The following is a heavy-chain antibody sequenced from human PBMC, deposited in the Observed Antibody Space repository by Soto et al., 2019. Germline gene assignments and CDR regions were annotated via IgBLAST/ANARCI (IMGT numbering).Heavy chain of an antibody. CDR2: GY. CDR3: TLRDDSSRGPIY. J-gene: IGHJ4*02. Sequence: SGPTLVNPTQTLTLTCTVSGFSLTTRGRTLGWIRQPPGGAPEWLALGYQYRPSLQSRLTFTEDISKNQVVLTMTDMDPVDTATYYCTLRDDSSRGPIYWGQVIQVTVSS. V-gene: IGHV2-5*01. D-gene: IGHD3-22*01. CDR1: GFSLTTRGRT.